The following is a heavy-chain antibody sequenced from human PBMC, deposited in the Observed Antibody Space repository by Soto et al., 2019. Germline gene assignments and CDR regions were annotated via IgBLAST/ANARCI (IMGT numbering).Heavy chain of an antibody. CDR1: GFTFSSYA. CDR3: LRGGRQPIRITLVLDY. Sequence: HPGGSLRLSCAASGFTFSSYAMSWVRQAPGKGLEWVSAISGSGGSTYYADSVKGRFTISRDNSKNTLYLQMNSLRAEDTAVFYCLRGGRQPIRITLVLDYWGQGSLVTVSS. CDR2: ISGSGGST. D-gene: IGHD3-10*01. V-gene: IGHV3-23*01. J-gene: IGHJ4*02.